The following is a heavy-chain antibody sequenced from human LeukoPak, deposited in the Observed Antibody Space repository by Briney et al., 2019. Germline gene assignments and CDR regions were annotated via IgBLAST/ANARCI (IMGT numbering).Heavy chain of an antibody. D-gene: IGHD4-11*01. V-gene: IGHV4-59*08. J-gene: IGHJ4*02. CDR2: IYYSGST. CDR1: VGSLSSDY. CDR3: ARHGGTRITLVEVYYFDY. Sequence: SEALSLTCTVCVGSLSSDYWSCIRQPPGKGLEWIGYIYYSGSTNYNPSLKSRVTISVDTSKNQFSLKLSSVTAADTAVYYCARHGGTRITLVEVYYFDYWGQGTLVTVSS.